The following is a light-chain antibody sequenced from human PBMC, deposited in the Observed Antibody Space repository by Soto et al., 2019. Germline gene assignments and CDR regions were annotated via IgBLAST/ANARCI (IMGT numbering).Light chain of an antibody. CDR1: SSDVGGYNY. J-gene: IGLJ1*01. CDR2: EVS. CDR3: LSYAATAYV. V-gene: IGLV2-8*01. Sequence: QSVLTQPPSASGSPGQSVTISCAGTSSDVGGYNYVSWYQQYPGKVPKLMIYEVSDRPSGVPDRFSGSKSGNTAFLTVSGLQDEDEADYYCLSYAATAYVFGPGTKVTVL.